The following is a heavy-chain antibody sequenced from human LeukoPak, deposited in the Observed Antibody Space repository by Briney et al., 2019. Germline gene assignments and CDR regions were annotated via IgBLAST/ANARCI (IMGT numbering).Heavy chain of an antibody. CDR1: GGSISTYY. J-gene: IGHJ4*02. V-gene: IGHV4-59*12. CDR2: IYHSGTT. Sequence: SETLSLTCTVTGGSISTYYWTWIRQPPGKGLEWIGEIYHSGTTNYNSSLKSRVTISLDKSKNQFSLKLSSVTAADTAVYYCARNGGNSDVDNWGQGTLVTVAS. D-gene: IGHD4-23*01. CDR3: ARNGGNSDVDN.